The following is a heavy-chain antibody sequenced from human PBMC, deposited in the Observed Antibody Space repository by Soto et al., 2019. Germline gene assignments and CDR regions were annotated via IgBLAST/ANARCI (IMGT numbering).Heavy chain of an antibody. D-gene: IGHD5-12*01. CDR1: GFTFSNAW. CDR2: IKSKTDGGTT. CDR3: TTLGYSGYDFAQA. Sequence: PGGSLRLSCAASGFTFSNAWMNWVRQAPGKGLERVGRIKSKTDGGTTDYAAPVKGRFTISRDDSKNTLYLQMNSLKTEDTAVYYCTTLGYSGYDFAQAWGQGTLVTVSS. V-gene: IGHV3-15*07. J-gene: IGHJ5*02.